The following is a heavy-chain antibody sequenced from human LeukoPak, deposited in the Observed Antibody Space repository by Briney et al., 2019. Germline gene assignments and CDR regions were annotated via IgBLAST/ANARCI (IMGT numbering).Heavy chain of an antibody. Sequence: GGSLRLSCVASGLNFDDSAMHWVRQAPGKGLEWVSLISADGGSTFSADSVKGRFSISRDNSKNSLYLQMNSLRSEDTAMYYCARLSRMGTIASALDPWGQGTLVTVSS. J-gene: IGHJ5*02. CDR3: ARLSRMGTIASALDP. D-gene: IGHD6-13*01. CDR1: GLNFDDSA. CDR2: ISADGGST. V-gene: IGHV3-43*02.